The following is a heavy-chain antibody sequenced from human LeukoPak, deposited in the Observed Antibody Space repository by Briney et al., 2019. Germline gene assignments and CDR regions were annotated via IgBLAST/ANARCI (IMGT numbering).Heavy chain of an antibody. CDR1: GFTIRSYA. J-gene: IGHJ4*02. D-gene: IGHD3-22*01. V-gene: IGHV3-23*01. Sequence: GGSLRLSCAASGFTIRSYAMSWGRQAPRPGLEWVSAISGSGGSTYYADSVKGRFTISRDNSKNTLYLQMNSLGAEDTAVYYCAKGGSGDYPYYVFDYWGQGTLVTVSS. CDR3: AKGGSGDYPYYVFDY. CDR2: ISGSGGST.